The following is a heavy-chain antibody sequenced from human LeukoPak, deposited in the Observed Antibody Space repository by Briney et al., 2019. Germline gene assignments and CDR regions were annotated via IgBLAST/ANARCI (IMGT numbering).Heavy chain of an antibody. J-gene: IGHJ4*02. CDR2: ISGSGGST. CDR1: GFTFSSYA. Sequence: GGSLRLSCAASGFTFSSYAMSWVRQAPGKGLEWVSAISGSGGSTYYADSVKGRFTISRDNAKNSLYLQMNSLRAEDTAVYYCARDPIGYSSSWQPIDYWGQGTLVTVSS. D-gene: IGHD6-13*01. V-gene: IGHV3-23*01. CDR3: ARDPIGYSSSWQPIDY.